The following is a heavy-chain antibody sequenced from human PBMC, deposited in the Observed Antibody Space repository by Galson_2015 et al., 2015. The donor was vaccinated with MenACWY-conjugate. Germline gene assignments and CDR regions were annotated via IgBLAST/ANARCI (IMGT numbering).Heavy chain of an antibody. CDR3: AREPRFCSTTSCSSGGVDP. D-gene: IGHD2-2*01. J-gene: IGHJ5*02. V-gene: IGHV4-59*02. CDR1: GGSVTSDF. CDR2: ITSSGTT. Sequence: SLTCTFSGGSVTSDFCTWLRPPPGGGLAWIAWITSSGTTNWNPSLKSRVSISTDTSNNQFSLKLYSVTAADTAVYYCAREPRFCSTTSCSSGGVDPWGQGTLVTVSS.